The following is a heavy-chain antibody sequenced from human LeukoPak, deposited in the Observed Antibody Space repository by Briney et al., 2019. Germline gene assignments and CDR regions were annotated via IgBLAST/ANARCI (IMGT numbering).Heavy chain of an antibody. CDR1: GGTFSSYA. D-gene: IGHD3-3*01. CDR2: MNPNSGNT. V-gene: IGHV1-8*03. Sequence: ASVKVSCKASGGTFSSYAISWVRQAPGQGLEWMGWMNPNSGNTGYAQKFQGRVTITRNTSISTAYMELSSLRSEDTAVYYCARGENYDFVFDPWGQGALVTVSS. CDR3: ARGENYDFVFDP. J-gene: IGHJ5*02.